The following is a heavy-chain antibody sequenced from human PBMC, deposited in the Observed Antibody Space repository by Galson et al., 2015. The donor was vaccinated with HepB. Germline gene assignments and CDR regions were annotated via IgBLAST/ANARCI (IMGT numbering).Heavy chain of an antibody. Sequence: ETLSLTCTVSGGSISSYYWSWIRQPPGKGLEWIGYIYYSGSTNYSPSLKSRVTISVDTSKNQFSLKLSSVTAADTAVYYCARENPGIAAAGTEKLGDTAMVALVVDAVDIWGQGTMVTVSS. CDR2: IYYSGST. D-gene: IGHD6-13*01. CDR3: ARENPGIAAAGTEKLGDTAMVALVVDAVDI. CDR1: GGSISSYY. V-gene: IGHV4-59*01. J-gene: IGHJ3*02.